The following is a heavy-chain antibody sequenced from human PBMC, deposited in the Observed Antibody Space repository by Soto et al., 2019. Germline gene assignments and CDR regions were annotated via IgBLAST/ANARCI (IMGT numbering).Heavy chain of an antibody. CDR2: IKRDASER. D-gene: IGHD3-10*01. CDR3: ARYSGYGSGSSVSPDLDY. J-gene: IGHJ4*01. Sequence: EVQLVESGGGLVQPGGSLRLSCAASGFTFGTYWMSLVRQAAGTGLEWLATIKRDASEREYVDSVKSRFTLSRDNAKDSLYLPMDSLRAVDTAVYYCARYSGYGSGSSVSPDLDYWGHGTLVTVSS. CDR1: GFTFGTYW. V-gene: IGHV3-7*01.